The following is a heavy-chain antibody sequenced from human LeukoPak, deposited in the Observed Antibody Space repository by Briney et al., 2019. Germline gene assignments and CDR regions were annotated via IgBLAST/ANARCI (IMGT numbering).Heavy chain of an antibody. V-gene: IGHV3-9*01. CDR2: INWNSGGI. CDR3: GRDYISRGSGTNFVDH. J-gene: IGHJ4*02. D-gene: IGHD3-10*01. Sequence: GGSLRLSCAASGFNFDDYAMHWVRQAPGKGLEWVSGINWNSGGIAYADSVRGRFTISRDNAKNSLYLQMNSLRAEDTAFYYCGRDYISRGSGTNFVDHWGQGTLVTVSS. CDR1: GFNFDDYA.